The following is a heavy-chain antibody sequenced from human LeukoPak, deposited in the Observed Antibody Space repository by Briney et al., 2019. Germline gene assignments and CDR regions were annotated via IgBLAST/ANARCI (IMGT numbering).Heavy chain of an antibody. CDR3: ASTRSTSDWYTRGFEY. CDR1: GFSFSSYE. Sequence: GGSLRLSCADSGFSFSSYEMNWVRQAPGKGLEWISYISSSGSITFYADSEEGRFTISRDNARNSLYLQMNSLRAEDTAVYYCASTRSTSDWYTRGFEYWGQGTLVTVSS. D-gene: IGHD6-19*01. V-gene: IGHV3-48*03. J-gene: IGHJ4*02. CDR2: ISSSGSIT.